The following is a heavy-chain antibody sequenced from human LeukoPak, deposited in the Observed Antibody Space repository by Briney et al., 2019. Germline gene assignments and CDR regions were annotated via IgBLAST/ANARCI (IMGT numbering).Heavy chain of an antibody. Sequence: PSETLSLTCTVSGGSISSGSYYWSWIRQPAGKGLEWIGRIYTSGSTNYNPSLKSRVTISVDTSKNQFSLKLSSVTAADTAVYYCARFEYSSSSYYYYMDVWGKGTTVTVSS. V-gene: IGHV4-61*02. CDR1: GGSISSGSYY. D-gene: IGHD6-6*01. CDR2: IYTSGST. J-gene: IGHJ6*03. CDR3: ARFEYSSSSYYYYMDV.